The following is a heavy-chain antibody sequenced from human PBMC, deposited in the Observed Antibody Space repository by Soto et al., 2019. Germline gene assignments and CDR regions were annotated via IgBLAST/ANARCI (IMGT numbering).Heavy chain of an antibody. D-gene: IGHD1-26*01. V-gene: IGHV1-69*01. CDR1: GGTFSSYA. Sequence: QVQLVQSGAEVKKPGSSVKVSCKAPGGTFSSYAISWVRQAPGQGLEWMGGIIPIFGTANYAQKFQGRVTITADESTSTAYMELSSLTSEDTAVYYCARASQWEPYNWFDPWGQGTLVTVSS. J-gene: IGHJ5*02. CDR2: IIPIFGTA. CDR3: ARASQWEPYNWFDP.